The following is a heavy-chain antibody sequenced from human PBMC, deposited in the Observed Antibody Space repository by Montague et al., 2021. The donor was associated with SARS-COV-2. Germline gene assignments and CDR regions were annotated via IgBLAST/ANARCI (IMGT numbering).Heavy chain of an antibody. Sequence: SLRLSCAASGFKFDDYTMHWVRQVPGKGLQWVSLISWDGTTTHYAESVEGRFTISRDNSISSLYLQMSSLRNDDTGSYYCAQGIGDSRSFLEFWGQGTLLTVSS. CDR2: ISWDGTTT. V-gene: IGHV3-43*01. CDR1: GFKFDDYT. CDR3: AQGIGDSRSFLEF. J-gene: IGHJ4*02. D-gene: IGHD6-13*01.